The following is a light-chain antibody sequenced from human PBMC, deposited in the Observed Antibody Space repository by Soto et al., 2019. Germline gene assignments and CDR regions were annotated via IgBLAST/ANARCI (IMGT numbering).Light chain of an antibody. CDR1: QSVSSSY. CDR2: GAS. V-gene: IGKV3-20*01. J-gene: IGKJ2*01. CDR3: QQYGSSPLYT. Sequence: ERVLTQSPGTLSLSPGERATLSCRASQSVSSSYLAWYQQKPGQAPRLLIYGASSRATGIPDRFSGSGSGTDFTLTISRLEPEDFAVYYCQQYGSSPLYTFGQGTKLEIK.